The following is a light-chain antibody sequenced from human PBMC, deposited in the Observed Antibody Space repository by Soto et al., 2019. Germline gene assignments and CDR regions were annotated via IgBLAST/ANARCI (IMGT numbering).Light chain of an antibody. CDR3: QQYGSSPPIT. CDR1: QSVSSSY. J-gene: IGKJ5*01. Sequence: EIVLTQSPGTLSLSPGERATLSCRASQSVSSSYLAWYQQKPGQAPRLLIYGASSRATGIPDRFSGSGSGTDFTLTISRLEPEDFAVYYCQQYGSSPPITFGGGTLLEIK. V-gene: IGKV3-20*01. CDR2: GAS.